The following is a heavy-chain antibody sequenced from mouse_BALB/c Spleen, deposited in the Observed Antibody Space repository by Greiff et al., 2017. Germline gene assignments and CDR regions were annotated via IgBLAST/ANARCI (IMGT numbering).Heavy chain of an antibody. CDR1: GYTFTDYN. D-gene: IGHD1-1*01. V-gene: IGHV1-18*01. CDR3: ERLGIYGSYAMDY. CDR2: INPNNGGT. J-gene: IGHJ4*01. Sequence: VQLKESGPELVKPGASVKLPCTASGYTFTDYNMYWVKQSHGKSLEWIGEINPNNGGTIYNQKFKGKSTLTVDKSSSTVYMELRSLTSEDTAVYYCERLGIYGSYAMDYWGQGTSVTVSS.